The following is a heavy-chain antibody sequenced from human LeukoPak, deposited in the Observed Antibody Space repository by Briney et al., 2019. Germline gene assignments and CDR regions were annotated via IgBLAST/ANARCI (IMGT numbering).Heavy chain of an antibody. CDR2: MFHSGNT. V-gene: IGHV4-38-2*02. D-gene: IGHD2-15*01. Sequence: PSETLPLTCTVSGYLISSGYYWGWVRQSPGEGLEWIGTMFHSGNTYYHPSLNGRAPLSVDTSRNHFSLELNSVTPAAPAVFYSAKVGYCEAGPYYFDSWGQGTLVTVSS. CDR1: GYLISSGYY. J-gene: IGHJ4*02. CDR3: AKVGYCEAGPYYFDS.